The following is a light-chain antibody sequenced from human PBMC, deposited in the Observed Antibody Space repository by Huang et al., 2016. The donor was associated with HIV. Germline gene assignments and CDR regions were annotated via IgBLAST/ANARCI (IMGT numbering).Light chain of an antibody. Sequence: EVVLTQSPATLSLSPGDRATLSCRASQSVSTYLAWYQQKPGQAPRLLIDDASNRASCIPARFSGSGSVTDFTLSISSLEPEDFAVYYCQKRSNWSYTFGQGTKLEIK. CDR1: QSVSTY. V-gene: IGKV3-11*01. CDR3: QKRSNWSYT. J-gene: IGKJ2*01. CDR2: DAS.